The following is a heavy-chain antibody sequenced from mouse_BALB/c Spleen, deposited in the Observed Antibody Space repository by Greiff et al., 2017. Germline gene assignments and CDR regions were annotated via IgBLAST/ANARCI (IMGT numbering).Heavy chain of an antibody. D-gene: IGHD1-1*02. J-gene: IGHJ3*01. CDR2: INPSNGGT. CDR3: TRDGRGLAY. Sequence: VQLQQPGAELVKPGASVKLSCKASGYTFTSYYMYWVKQRPGQGLEWIGGINPSNGGTNFNEKFKSKATLTVDKSSSTAYMQLSSLTSEDSAVYYCTRDGRGLAYWGQGTLVTVSA. CDR1: GYTFTSYY. V-gene: IGHV1S81*02.